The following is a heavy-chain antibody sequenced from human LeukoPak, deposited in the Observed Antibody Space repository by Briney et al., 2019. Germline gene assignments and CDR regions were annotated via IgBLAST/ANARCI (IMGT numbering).Heavy chain of an antibody. CDR1: GYSFTSYW. V-gene: IGHV5-51*01. Sequence: GESLKISCKGSGYSFTSYWIGWVRQMPGKGLEWMGIVYPGDSDTRYSPSFQGQVTISPDKSISTAYLQWSSLKASDTAMYYCARLGNVDTAMVNWFDPWGQGTLVTVSS. D-gene: IGHD5-18*01. J-gene: IGHJ5*02. CDR2: VYPGDSDT. CDR3: ARLGNVDTAMVNWFDP.